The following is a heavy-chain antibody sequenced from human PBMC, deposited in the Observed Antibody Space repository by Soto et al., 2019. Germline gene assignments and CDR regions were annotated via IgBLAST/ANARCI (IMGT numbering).Heavy chain of an antibody. Sequence: QVQLVQSGAEVKKPGASVKVSCKASGFTFTSYAISWVRQAPGQGLEWMGWISAYNDNTNYAQKLQGRVTMTTDTSTSTAYMELRSLRADDTAVYYCAIGWFGEFVSYFDSWGQGTLVTVSS. J-gene: IGHJ4*02. V-gene: IGHV1-18*01. D-gene: IGHD3-10*01. CDR3: AIGWFGEFVSYFDS. CDR2: ISAYNDNT. CDR1: GFTFTSYA.